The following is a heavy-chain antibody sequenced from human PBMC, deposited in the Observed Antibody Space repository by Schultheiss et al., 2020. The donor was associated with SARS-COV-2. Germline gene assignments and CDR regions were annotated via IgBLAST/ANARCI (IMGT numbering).Heavy chain of an antibody. V-gene: IGHV3-21*04. D-gene: IGHD2-2*01. Sequence: GGSLRLSCAASGFTFSSYSMNWVRQAPGKGLEWVSSISSSSSYIYYADSVKGRFTISRDNAKNSLYLKMDSLRAEDTALYYCAKGGLRAIPAAIDSWGQGTLVTVSS. CDR2: ISSSSSYI. J-gene: IGHJ4*02. CDR3: AKGGLRAIPAAIDS. CDR1: GFTFSSYS.